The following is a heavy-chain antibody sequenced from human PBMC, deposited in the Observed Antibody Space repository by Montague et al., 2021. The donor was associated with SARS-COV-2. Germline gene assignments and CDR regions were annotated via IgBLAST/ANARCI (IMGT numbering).Heavy chain of an antibody. CDR1: GGSISSPDYY. J-gene: IGHJ4*02. CDR3: ARQLPSYYAPNNCYPYYLDG. V-gene: IGHV4-39*01. D-gene: IGHD1-20*01. Sequence: SETLSLTCTVSGGSISSPDYYWGWIRQATGQGLEWIGSITYTGRTYYNPSLRSRVSFSMDTSKNHFSLSLSSVTVADTAVYFCARQLPSYYAPNNCYPYYLDGWGQGALVTVSS. CDR2: ITYTGRT.